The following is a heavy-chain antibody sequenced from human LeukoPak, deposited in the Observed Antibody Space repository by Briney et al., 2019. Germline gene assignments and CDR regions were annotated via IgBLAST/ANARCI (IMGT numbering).Heavy chain of an antibody. D-gene: IGHD4-17*01. J-gene: IGHJ3*02. V-gene: IGHV4-59*11. Sequence: SETLSLTCTVSDDSFSRHYWTWIRQPPGKGLEWIGYISYSGGTNYNPSLKSRVTISVDTSKNQFSLKLSSVTAADTAVYYCARDPTTVTKGFDIWGQGTMVTVSS. CDR3: ARDPTTVTKGFDI. CDR1: DDSFSRHY. CDR2: ISYSGGT.